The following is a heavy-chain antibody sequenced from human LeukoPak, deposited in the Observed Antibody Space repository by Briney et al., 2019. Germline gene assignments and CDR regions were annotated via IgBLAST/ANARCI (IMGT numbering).Heavy chain of an antibody. CDR2: IIPIFGTA. J-gene: IGHJ4*02. Sequence: SSVKGSCKAPGGTFSSYAISWVREAPGQGLEWMGGIIPIFGTANYAQKFQGRVTITADKSTSTAYMELSSLRSEDTAVYYCARGALWFGESFDYWGQGTLVTVSP. CDR1: GGTFSSYA. V-gene: IGHV1-69*06. CDR3: ARGALWFGESFDY. D-gene: IGHD3-10*01.